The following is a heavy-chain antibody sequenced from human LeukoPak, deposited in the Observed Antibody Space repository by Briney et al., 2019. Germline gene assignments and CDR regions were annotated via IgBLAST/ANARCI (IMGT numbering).Heavy chain of an antibody. CDR3: AKNSKSYPVGGDFDY. J-gene: IGHJ4*02. CDR1: GFTFSSYA. Sequence: SGGSLRLSCAASGFTFSSYAMSWVRQAPGKGLEWVSAISGSGGSTYYADSVKGRFTISRDNSKNTLYLQMNSLRAEDTAVYYCAKNSKSYPVGGDFDYWGQGTLVTVSS. CDR2: ISGSGGST. V-gene: IGHV3-23*01. D-gene: IGHD1-26*01.